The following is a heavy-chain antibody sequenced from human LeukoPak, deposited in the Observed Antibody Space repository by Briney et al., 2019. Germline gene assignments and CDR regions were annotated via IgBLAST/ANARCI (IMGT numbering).Heavy chain of an antibody. J-gene: IGHJ4*02. CDR3: ARDYYDSSGYQNFDS. Sequence: PGGSLRLSCAASGFTFSNFNMNWVRQAPGKGLEWVSLISGDATTIYYADSLRGRFTISRDNAQSSLYLQMTSLRAEDTAVYYCARDYYDSSGYQNFDSWGQGTLVTASS. CDR2: ISGDATTI. CDR1: GFTFSNFN. D-gene: IGHD3-22*01. V-gene: IGHV3-48*04.